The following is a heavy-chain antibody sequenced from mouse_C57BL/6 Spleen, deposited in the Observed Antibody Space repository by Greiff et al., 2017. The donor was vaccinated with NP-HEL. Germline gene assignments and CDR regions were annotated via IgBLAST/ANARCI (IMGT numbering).Heavy chain of an antibody. D-gene: IGHD2-5*01. CDR2: IRLKSDNYAT. CDR3: TAPSYYSNYVY. V-gene: IGHV6-3*01. J-gene: IGHJ2*01. Sequence: EVKLVESGGGLVQPGGSMKLSCVASGFTFSNYWMNWVRQSPEKGLEWVAQIRLKSDNYATHYAESVKGRFTISRDDSKSSVYLQMNNLRAEDTGIYYCTAPSYYSNYVYWGQGTTLTVSS. CDR1: GFTFSNYW.